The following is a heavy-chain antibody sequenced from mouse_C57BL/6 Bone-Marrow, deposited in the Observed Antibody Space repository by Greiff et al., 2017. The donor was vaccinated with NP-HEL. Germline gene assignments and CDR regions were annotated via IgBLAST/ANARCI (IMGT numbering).Heavy chain of an antibody. CDR2: ISDGGSYT. Sequence: PEKRLEWVATISDGGSYTYYPDNVKGRFTISRDNAKNNLYLQMGHLKSEDTAMYYCAREDYAFAYWGQGTLVTVSA. J-gene: IGHJ3*01. D-gene: IGHD2-4*01. CDR3: AREDYAFAY. V-gene: IGHV5-4*01.